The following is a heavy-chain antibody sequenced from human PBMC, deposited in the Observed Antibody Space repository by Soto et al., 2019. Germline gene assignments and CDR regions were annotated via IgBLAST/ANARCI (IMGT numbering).Heavy chain of an antibody. CDR2: IIPIFGTA. Sequence: GASVKVSCKASGGTFSSYAISWVRQAPGQWLEWMGGIIPIFGTANYAQKFQGRVTITADESTSTAYMELSSLRSEDTAVYYCARGPLGWYFPDYWGQGTLVTVSS. CDR3: ARGPLGWYFPDY. D-gene: IGHD6-19*01. V-gene: IGHV1-69*13. J-gene: IGHJ4*02. CDR1: GGTFSSYA.